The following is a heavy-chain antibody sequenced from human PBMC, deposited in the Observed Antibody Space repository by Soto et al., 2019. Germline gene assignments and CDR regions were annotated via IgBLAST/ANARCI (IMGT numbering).Heavy chain of an antibody. CDR3: ARDLSEFCGGDCPNWFDP. D-gene: IGHD2-21*02. J-gene: IGHJ5*02. CDR2: ISSSSSYI. V-gene: IGHV3-21*01. Sequence: VQLVESGGGLVKPGGSLRLSCAASGFTFSSYSMNWVRQAPGKGLEWVSSISSSSSYIYYADSVKGRFTISRDNAKNSLYLQMNSLRAEDTAVYYCARDLSEFCGGDCPNWFDPWGQGTLVTVSS. CDR1: GFTFSSYS.